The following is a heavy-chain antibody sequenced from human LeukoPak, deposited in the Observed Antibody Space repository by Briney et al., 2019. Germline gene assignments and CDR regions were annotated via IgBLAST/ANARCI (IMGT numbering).Heavy chain of an antibody. CDR3: ASSSRGYSDY. CDR1: GFTFSSYG. V-gene: IGHV3-NL1*01. Sequence: GGSLRLSCAASGFTFSSYGMHWVRQAPGKGLEWVSVIYSGGSTYYADSVKGRFTISRDNSKNTLYLQMNSLRAEDTAVYYCASSSRGYSDYWGQGTLVTVSS. J-gene: IGHJ4*02. D-gene: IGHD3-22*01. CDR2: IYSGGST.